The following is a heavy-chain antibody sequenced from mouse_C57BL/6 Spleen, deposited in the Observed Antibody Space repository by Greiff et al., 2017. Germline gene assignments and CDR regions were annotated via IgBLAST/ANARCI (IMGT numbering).Heavy chain of an antibody. J-gene: IGHJ4*01. CDR3: ARLGDYEAMDY. D-gene: IGHD2-3*01. V-gene: IGHV1-69*01. CDR1: GYTFTSYW. Sequence: QVQLQQPGAELVMPGASVKLSCKASGYTFTSYWMHCVKQRPGQGLEWIGEIDPSDSYTNYNQKFKGKSTLTVDKSSSTAYMQLSSLTSEDSAVYYCARLGDYEAMDYWGQGTSVTVSS. CDR2: IDPSDSYT.